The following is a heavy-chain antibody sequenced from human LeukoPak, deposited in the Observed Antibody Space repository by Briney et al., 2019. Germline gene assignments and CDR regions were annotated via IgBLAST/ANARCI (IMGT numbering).Heavy chain of an antibody. CDR1: GGTFSSYA. Sequence: SVKVSCKASGGTFSSYAISWVRQAPGQGLEWMGRIIPIFGIANYAQKFQGRVTITADKSTSTTYMELSSLRSEDTAVYYCARGPKWELHPVFDYWGQGTLVTVSS. V-gene: IGHV1-69*04. D-gene: IGHD1-26*01. J-gene: IGHJ4*02. CDR2: IIPIFGIA. CDR3: ARGPKWELHPVFDY.